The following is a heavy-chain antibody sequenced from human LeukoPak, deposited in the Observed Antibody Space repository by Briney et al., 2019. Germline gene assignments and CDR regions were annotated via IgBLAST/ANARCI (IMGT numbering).Heavy chain of an antibody. Sequence: GGSLRLSCAASAVTFNIYAMSWGGHAPGKGLEGVSAISSSGGSTYYADSVKRRFTISRDNSKNTLYLQMNSLRAEDTAVYYCASLRDPYSGSWYDYWGQGTLVTVSS. CDR1: AVTFNIYA. D-gene: IGHD6-13*01. V-gene: IGHV3-23*01. CDR2: ISSSGGST. CDR3: ASLRDPYSGSWYDY. J-gene: IGHJ4*02.